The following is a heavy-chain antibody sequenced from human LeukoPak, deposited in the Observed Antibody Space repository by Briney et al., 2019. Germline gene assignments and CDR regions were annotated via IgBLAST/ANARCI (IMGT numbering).Heavy chain of an antibody. V-gene: IGHV3-21*01. Sequence: KPGGSLRLSCAASGFTFSTYSMNWVRQAPGMGLEWVSSISSSSTYMYYADSVKGRFTISRDNANNSLYLQMNSLSAEDTAVYYCARGWLAPDYWGQGTLVTVSS. CDR3: ARGWLAPDY. CDR2: ISSSSTYM. D-gene: IGHD6-19*01. J-gene: IGHJ4*02. CDR1: GFTFSTYS.